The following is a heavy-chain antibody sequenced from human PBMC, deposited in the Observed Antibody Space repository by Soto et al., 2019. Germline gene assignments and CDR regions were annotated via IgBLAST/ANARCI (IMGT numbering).Heavy chain of an antibody. CDR1: GGSISSGGYY. Sequence: QVQLQESGPGLVKPSQTLSLTCTVSGGSISSGGYYWSWIRQHPGKGLEWIGYIYYSGSTYYNPSLKGRVTISVDTSKNQFSLKLSSVTAADTAVYYCARDRRIAARPARYYYYGMDVWGQGTTVTVSS. J-gene: IGHJ6*02. D-gene: IGHD6-6*01. V-gene: IGHV4-31*03. CDR3: ARDRRIAARPARYYYYGMDV. CDR2: IYYSGST.